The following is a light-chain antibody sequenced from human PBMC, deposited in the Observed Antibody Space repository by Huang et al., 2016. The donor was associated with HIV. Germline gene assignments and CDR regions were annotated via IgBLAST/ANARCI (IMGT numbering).Light chain of an antibody. CDR2: AAS. CDR1: QGISRW. Sequence: DIQMTQSPSSVSASVGDRVTIACRASQGISRWFAWYQQKPGRAPKLLIYAASSLQRGVPSRCSGSGYGTDFTLTISSLQAEDFATYYCQQANSPFTFGPGTKVDMK. V-gene: IGKV1-12*01. CDR3: QQANSPFT. J-gene: IGKJ3*01.